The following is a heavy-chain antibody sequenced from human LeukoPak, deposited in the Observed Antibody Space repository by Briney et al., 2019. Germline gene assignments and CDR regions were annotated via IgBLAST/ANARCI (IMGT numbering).Heavy chain of an antibody. CDR2: ISSSSSYI. D-gene: IGHD6-13*01. Sequence: GGSLRLSCSASGFTFSAYNMNWVRRAPGKGLECVSSISSSSSYIYYADSVKGRFTISRDNAKTSLYLQMNSLRAEDTAVYYCARRGGIAAAGTYYFDYWGQGTLVTVSS. J-gene: IGHJ4*02. V-gene: IGHV3-21*01. CDR1: GFTFSAYN. CDR3: ARRGGIAAAGTYYFDY.